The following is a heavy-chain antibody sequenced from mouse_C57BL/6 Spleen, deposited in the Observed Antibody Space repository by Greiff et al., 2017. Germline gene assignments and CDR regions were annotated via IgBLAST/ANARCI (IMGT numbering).Heavy chain of an antibody. CDR1: GFTFSSYG. V-gene: IGHV5-6*01. J-gene: IGHJ2*01. CDR2: ISSGGSYT. D-gene: IGHD1-1*01. Sequence: EVQVVESGGDLVKPGGSLKLSCAASGFTFSSYGMSWVRQTPDKRLGWVATISSGGSYTYYPDSVKGRFTISRDNAKNTLYLQMSSLKSEDTAMYYCARRTYYYGSSFDYWGQGTTLTVSS. CDR3: ARRTYYYGSSFDY.